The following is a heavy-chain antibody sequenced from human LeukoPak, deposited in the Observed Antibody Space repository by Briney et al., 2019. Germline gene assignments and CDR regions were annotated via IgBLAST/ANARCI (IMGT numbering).Heavy chain of an antibody. CDR3: ARGAYLDYDFWSGSPGY. CDR2: IRYDGSNK. J-gene: IGHJ4*02. CDR1: GFTFSSYG. D-gene: IGHD3-3*01. V-gene: IGHV3-30*02. Sequence: GGSLRLSCAASGFTFSSYGMHWVRQAPGKGLEWVAFIRYDGSNKYYADSVKGRFTISRDNAKNSLYLQMNSLRAEDTAVYYCARGAYLDYDFWSGSPGYWGQGTLVTVSS.